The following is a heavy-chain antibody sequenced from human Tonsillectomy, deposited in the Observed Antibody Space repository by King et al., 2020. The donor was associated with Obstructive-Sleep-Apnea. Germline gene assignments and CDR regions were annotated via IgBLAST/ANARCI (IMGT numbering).Heavy chain of an antibody. V-gene: IGHV3-7*01. CDR1: GFIFNSYW. D-gene: IGHD2/OR15-2a*01. J-gene: IGHJ6*02. CDR2: IKQDGSET. Sequence: LQLVQSGGGLVQPGGSLRLSCAASGFIFNSYWMSWVRQAPGKGLEWVANIKQDGSETYYVDFVRGRFTISRDNAKSSLYLQMNSLRAEDTAVYYCAKCNSRSCYYYGMDVWGQGTTVSVSS. CDR3: AKCNSRSCYYYGMDV.